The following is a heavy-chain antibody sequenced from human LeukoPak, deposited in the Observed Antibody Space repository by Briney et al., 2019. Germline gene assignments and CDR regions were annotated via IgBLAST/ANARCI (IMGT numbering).Heavy chain of an antibody. CDR2: ISYDGSNK. Sequence: PGRSLRLSCAASGFTFSSYAIRWVRQAPGKGLEWVTIISYDGSNKYYADSVKGRFTISRDNSKNTLYLQMNSLRVEDTAMYYCARVAESRYSGLPQAFDIWGQGTMVTVSS. V-gene: IGHV3-30*04. CDR1: GFTFSSYA. D-gene: IGHD1-26*01. J-gene: IGHJ3*02. CDR3: ARVAESRYSGLPQAFDI.